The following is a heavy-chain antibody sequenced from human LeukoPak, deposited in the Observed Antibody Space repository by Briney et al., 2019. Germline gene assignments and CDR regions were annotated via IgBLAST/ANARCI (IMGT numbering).Heavy chain of an antibody. CDR2: IYYSGTT. CDR3: ARDVIYYGLGV. J-gene: IGHJ6*02. CDR1: GDSISRTGYR. D-gene: IGHD2-21*01. V-gene: IGHV4-39*02. Sequence: SETLSLTCTVSGDSISRTGYRWGWIRQPPGKGLEWIGTIYYSGTTYCNPSLKSRVTISLDTSKNQFSLRLSSVTAADTAVYYCARDVIYYGLGVWGHGTTVTVSS.